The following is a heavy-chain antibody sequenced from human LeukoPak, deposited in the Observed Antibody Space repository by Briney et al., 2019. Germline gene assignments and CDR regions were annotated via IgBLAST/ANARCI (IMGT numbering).Heavy chain of an antibody. CDR1: GFTFSSYA. CDR2: INSNGGIT. Sequence: PGGSLRLSCSASGFTFSSYAMHWVRQAPAKGLEYVSAINSNGGITFYADSMKGRFTISRDDSKNTLYLQMSSLRAEDTAIYYCVKGVAARLDYWGQGTLVTVSS. D-gene: IGHD6-6*01. J-gene: IGHJ4*02. CDR3: VKGVAARLDY. V-gene: IGHV3-64D*09.